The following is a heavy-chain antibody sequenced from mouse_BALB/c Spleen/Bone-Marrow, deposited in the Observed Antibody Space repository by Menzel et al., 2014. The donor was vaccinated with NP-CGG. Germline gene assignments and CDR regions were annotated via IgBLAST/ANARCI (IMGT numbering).Heavy chain of an antibody. CDR2: ISYSGIT. CDR1: GYSITSDYA. J-gene: IGHJ4*01. V-gene: IGHV3-2*02. Sequence: EVQLQQSGPGLVKPSQSLFLTCTVTGYSITSDYAWNWIRQFPGNKLEWMGYISYSGITSYNPSLKGRISITRDTSKNQFFLQLNSVTTEDTATYYCARRYYAMDYWGQGTSVTVSS. CDR3: ARRYYAMDY.